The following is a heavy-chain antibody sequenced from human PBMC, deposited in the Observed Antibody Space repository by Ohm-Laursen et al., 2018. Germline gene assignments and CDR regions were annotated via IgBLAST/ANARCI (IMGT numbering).Heavy chain of an antibody. CDR1: GFTFSDYY. D-gene: IGHD2-2*01. V-gene: IGHV3-11*04. CDR2: ISSSGSTI. CDR3: AKEYLSLYYFDY. J-gene: IGHJ4*02. Sequence: SLRLSCAASGFTFSDYYMSWIRQAPGKGLEWVSYISSSGSTIYYADSVKGRFTISRDNAKNSLYLQMNSLRAEDTAVYYCAKEYLSLYYFDYWGQGTLVTVSS.